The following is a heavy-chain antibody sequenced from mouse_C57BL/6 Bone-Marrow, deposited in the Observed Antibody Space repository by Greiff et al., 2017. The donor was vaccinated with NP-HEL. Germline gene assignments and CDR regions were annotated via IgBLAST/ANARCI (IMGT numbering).Heavy chain of an antibody. CDR2: IYPGDGDT. Sequence: QVQLQQSGPELVKPGASVKISCKASGYAFSSSWMNWVKQRPGKGLEWIGRIYPGDGDTNYNGKFKGKATLTADQSSSTAYMQLSSLTSEDAAVYFCARSNYSKGYGMDYWGQGTSVTVSS. V-gene: IGHV1-82*01. CDR3: ARSNYSKGYGMDY. D-gene: IGHD2-5*01. CDR1: GYAFSSSW. J-gene: IGHJ4*01.